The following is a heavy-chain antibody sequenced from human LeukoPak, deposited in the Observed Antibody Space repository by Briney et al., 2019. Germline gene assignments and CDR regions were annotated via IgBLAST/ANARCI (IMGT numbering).Heavy chain of an antibody. CDR2: INDNGSTR. CDR3: AKDRGYIVVVPADNWFDP. V-gene: IGHV3-23*01. Sequence: GGSLRLSCGASGFTFSNYAMSWVRQAPGKGLEWVSGINDNGSTRFYAASVKGRFTSSRDNPKNTLYLQMNGLRVEDTAVYYCAKDRGYIVVVPADNWFDPWGQGTLVTVSS. J-gene: IGHJ5*02. D-gene: IGHD2-2*01. CDR1: GFTFSNYA.